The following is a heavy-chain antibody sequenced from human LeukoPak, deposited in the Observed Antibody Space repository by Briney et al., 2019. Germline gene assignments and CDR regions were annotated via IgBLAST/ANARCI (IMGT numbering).Heavy chain of an antibody. D-gene: IGHD2-21*02. CDR1: GGTFSSYA. Sequence: ASVKVSCKASGGTFSSYAISWVRQAPGQGLEWMGGIIPIFGTANYAQKFQGRVTMTTDTSTSTAYMELRSLRSDDTAVYYCARMHCGGDCSEDNFDYWGQGTLVTVSS. V-gene: IGHV1-69*05. J-gene: IGHJ4*02. CDR2: IIPIFGTA. CDR3: ARMHCGGDCSEDNFDY.